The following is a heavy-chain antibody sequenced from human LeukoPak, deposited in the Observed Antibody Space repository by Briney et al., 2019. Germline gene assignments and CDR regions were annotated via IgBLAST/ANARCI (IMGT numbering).Heavy chain of an antibody. CDR2: IYTSGST. CDR3: ARSTIPGIAAAGTFYFDY. V-gene: IGHV4-4*09. J-gene: IGHJ4*02. D-gene: IGHD6-13*01. CDR1: GGSISNYY. Sequence: PSETLSLTCTVSGGSISNYYWSWIRQPPGKGLEWIGYIYTSGSTNYNPSLKSRVTISVDTSKNQFSLKLSSVAAADTAVYYCARSTIPGIAAAGTFYFDYWGQGTLVTVSS.